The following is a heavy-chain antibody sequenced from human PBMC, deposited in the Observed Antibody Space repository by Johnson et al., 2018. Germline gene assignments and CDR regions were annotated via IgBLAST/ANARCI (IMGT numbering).Heavy chain of an antibody. V-gene: IGHV1-8*01. Sequence: QVQLVQSGAEVKKPGASVKVSCKTSGYIFISYEINWVRQATGQGLEWMGWINPNSERTDYAQKFQGRVSMTSDTSISTAYMELNGLTSEDTAVYYCTTRGGSDFWGQGTLVIVSS. CDR2: INPNSERT. D-gene: IGHD3-16*01. CDR1: GYIFISYE. CDR3: TTRGGSDF. J-gene: IGHJ4*02.